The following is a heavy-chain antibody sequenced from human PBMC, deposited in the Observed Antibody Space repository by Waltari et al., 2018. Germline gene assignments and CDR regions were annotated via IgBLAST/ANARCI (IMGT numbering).Heavy chain of an antibody. CDR1: GGSISSNT. J-gene: IGHJ3*02. CDR3: ARALGAFDI. Sequence: VQLQESGPGLVKPSGTLSLTCAVSGGSISSNTWWSWVRQPPGKGLEWVSYISSSSSTIYYADSVKGRFTISRDNAKNSLYLQMNSLRAEDTAVYYCARALGAFDIWGQGTMVTVSS. CDR2: ISSSSSTI. V-gene: IGHV3-48*01.